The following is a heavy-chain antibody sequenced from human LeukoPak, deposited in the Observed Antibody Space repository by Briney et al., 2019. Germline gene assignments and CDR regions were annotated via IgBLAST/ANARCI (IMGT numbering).Heavy chain of an antibody. CDR3: ARDRCSSTSCQNWFDP. CDR1: GYTFASYY. CDR2: INPSGGST. D-gene: IGHD2-2*01. J-gene: IGHJ5*02. Sequence: GASVKVSCKASGYTFASYYMHWVRQAPGQGLEWMGIINPSGGSTSYAQKFQGRVAMTRGMSTSTVYMELSSLRSEGTAVYYCARDRCSSTSCQNWFDPWGQGTLVTVSS. V-gene: IGHV1-46*01.